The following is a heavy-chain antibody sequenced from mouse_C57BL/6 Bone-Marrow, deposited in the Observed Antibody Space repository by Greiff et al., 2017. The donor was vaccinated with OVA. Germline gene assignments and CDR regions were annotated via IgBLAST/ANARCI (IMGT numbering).Heavy chain of an antibody. CDR2: IDPSDSYT. CDR1: GYTFTSYW. J-gene: IGHJ1*03. V-gene: IGHV1-50*01. CDR3: AIDSITTVVDRYFDG. D-gene: IGHD1-1*01. Sequence: VQLQQPGAELVKPGASVKLSCKASGYTFTSYWMQWVKQRPGQGLEWIGEIDPSDSYTNYNQKFKGKATLTVDTSSSTAYMQLSSLTSEDSAVYYSAIDSITTVVDRYFDGWGTGTTVTVSS.